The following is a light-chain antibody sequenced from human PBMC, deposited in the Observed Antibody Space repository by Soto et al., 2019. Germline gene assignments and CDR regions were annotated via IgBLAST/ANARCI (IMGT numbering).Light chain of an antibody. Sequence: QSALTQPASVSGSPGQSITISCTGTSSDVGSYNLVSWYQKHPGKAPKLMIYEGSKRPSGVSNRFSASKSGNTASLTISGLQAEYEADYYCCSYAGSSTVVFGGGTKLTVL. CDR3: CSYAGSSTVV. CDR1: SSDVGSYNL. CDR2: EGS. V-gene: IGLV2-23*01. J-gene: IGLJ2*01.